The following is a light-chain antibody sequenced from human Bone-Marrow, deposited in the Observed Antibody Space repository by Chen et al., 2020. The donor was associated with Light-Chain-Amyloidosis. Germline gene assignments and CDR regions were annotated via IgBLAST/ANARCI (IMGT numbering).Light chain of an antibody. CDR2: EVN. J-gene: IGLJ3*02. CDR3: CSYEITVNLFWV. CDR1: RSDIGGYDL. V-gene: IGLV2-23*02. Sequence: QSALTQPASVSGSPGQSITISCTGTRSDIGGYDLISWYQRHPGKAPKLIIYEVNQRPSGVSYRFSGSKSGKTASMTISGLQAEDEDDYCCCSYEITVNLFWVFGGGTKVTVL.